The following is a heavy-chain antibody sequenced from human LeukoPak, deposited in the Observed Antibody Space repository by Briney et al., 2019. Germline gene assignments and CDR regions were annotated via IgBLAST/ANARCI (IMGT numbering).Heavy chain of an antibody. CDR1: DGSFSSYC. J-gene: IGHJ5*02. D-gene: IGHD2-8*01. Sequence: SETLSLTCAVSDGSFSSYCWSWFRQSPGEGLEWIAEIYPGETAKYNPSLWSRVTISADTSKSQFSLRLSSVTAADTAVYYCAGYHQWFLNDRWGQGTLVTVSS. V-gene: IGHV4-34*01. CDR2: IYPGETA. CDR3: AGYHQWFLNDR.